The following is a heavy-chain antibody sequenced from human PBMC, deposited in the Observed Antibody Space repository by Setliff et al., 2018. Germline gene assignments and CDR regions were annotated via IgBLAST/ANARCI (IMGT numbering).Heavy chain of an antibody. V-gene: IGHV4-4*02. CDR2: IYHDGGA. J-gene: IGHJ6*03. Sequence: SETLSLTCAVTGASINSLSWWSWVRQSPGKGLEWIGEIYHDGGAIYDPSVHYSPSLKSRVTMSVDKSKNQFSLTLSSVTAADTAVYYCARVTGFSYMDVWGKGTTVTVSS. CDR3: ARVTGFSYMDV. D-gene: IGHD3-3*01. CDR1: GASINSLSW.